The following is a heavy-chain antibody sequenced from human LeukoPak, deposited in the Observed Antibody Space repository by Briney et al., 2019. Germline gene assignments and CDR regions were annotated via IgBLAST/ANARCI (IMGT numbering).Heavy chain of an antibody. V-gene: IGHV4-4*07. CDR2: IYTSGST. CDR1: GGSISSYF. D-gene: IGHD3-10*01. J-gene: IGHJ6*02. Sequence: PPETLSLTCTVSGGSISSYFWSWIRQPAGKGLEWIGRIYTSGSTNYNPSLMSRVTMSVDTSKNQFSLKLTSVTAADSAVYYCASSAYYYYGMDVWGQGTTVTVSS. CDR3: ASSAYYYYGMDV.